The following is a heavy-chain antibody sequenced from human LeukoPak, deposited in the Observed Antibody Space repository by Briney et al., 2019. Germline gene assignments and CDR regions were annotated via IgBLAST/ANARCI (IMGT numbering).Heavy chain of an antibody. J-gene: IGHJ4*02. V-gene: IGHV3-9*01. D-gene: IGHD3-10*01. Sequence: GGSLRLSCAASGFTFDDYAMHWVRQAPGKGLEWVSGISWNSGSVGYADSVKGRFTISRDNAKNSLFLQMNSLRAEDTAVYFCARDYYASGSHDYWGQGTLVTVSS. CDR3: ARDYYASGSHDY. CDR1: GFTFDDYA. CDR2: ISWNSGSV.